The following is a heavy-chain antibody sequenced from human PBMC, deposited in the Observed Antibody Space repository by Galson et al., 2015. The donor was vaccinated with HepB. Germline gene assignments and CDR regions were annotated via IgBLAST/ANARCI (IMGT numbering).Heavy chain of an antibody. Sequence: SLRLSCAASGFTFSSYAMSWVRQAPGKGLEWVSGISGSGGSTNYADSVKGRFTISRDNSKNALYLRMNTLRAEDTALYYCAKVGDSGSHSDNWGQGTLVTVSS. J-gene: IGHJ4*02. CDR1: GFTFSSYA. CDR2: ISGSGGST. D-gene: IGHD1-26*01. CDR3: AKVGDSGSHSDN. V-gene: IGHV3-23*01.